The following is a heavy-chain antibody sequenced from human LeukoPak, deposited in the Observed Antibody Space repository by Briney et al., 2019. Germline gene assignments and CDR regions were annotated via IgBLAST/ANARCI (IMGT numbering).Heavy chain of an antibody. CDR1: DFTVSSNY. V-gene: IGHV3-53*01. J-gene: IGHJ6*03. CDR3: ARSLRVRGVPDYMDV. D-gene: IGHD3-10*01. CDR2: IHKNAIT. Sequence: GGSLRLSCAASDFTVSSNYMSWVHQAPGKGLEWVSVIHKNAITSYADTVKGRFTISRDNSKNTLYLQMNNLRVDDTAVYYCARSLRVRGVPDYMDVWGKGTTVTVYS.